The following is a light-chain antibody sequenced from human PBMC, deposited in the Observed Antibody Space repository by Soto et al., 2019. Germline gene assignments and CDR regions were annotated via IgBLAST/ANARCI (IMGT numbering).Light chain of an antibody. V-gene: IGLV1-47*01. CDR2: RNN. CDR1: SSNIGSNY. J-gene: IGLJ1*01. CDR3: CSYAGSLRV. Sequence: QSVLTQPPSASGTPGQRVTISCSGSSSNIGSNYVYWYQQLPGTAPKLLIYRNNQRPSGVPDRFSGSKSGTSASLAISGFRSEDEADYYCCSYAGSLRVFGTGTKVTVL.